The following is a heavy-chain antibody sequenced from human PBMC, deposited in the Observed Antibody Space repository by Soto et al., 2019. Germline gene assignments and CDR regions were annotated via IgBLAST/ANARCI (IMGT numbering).Heavy chain of an antibody. V-gene: IGHV3-23*01. Sequence: GGSLRLSCAASGFTFSNYAMNWVRQAPGKGLAWVSSISEIGGDTDHAASVKGRFTISRDNAKNALYLQMNSLRAEDTAVYYCARDDSSASGSYYYYGMDVWGQGTRVTVCS. CDR1: GFTFSNYA. CDR2: ISEIGGDT. CDR3: ARDDSSASGSYYYYGMDV. J-gene: IGHJ6*02. D-gene: IGHD6-6*01.